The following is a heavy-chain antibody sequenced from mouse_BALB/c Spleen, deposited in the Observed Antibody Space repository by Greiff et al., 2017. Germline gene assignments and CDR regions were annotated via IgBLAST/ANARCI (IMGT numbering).Heavy chain of an antibody. CDR1: GFTFSSYG. CDR2: ISSGGSYT. CDR3: ASVYGTKFAY. D-gene: IGHD2-1*01. J-gene: IGHJ3*01. V-gene: IGHV5-6*01. Sequence: EVQLVESGGDLVKPGGSLKLSCAASGFTFSSYGMSWVRQTPDKRLEWVATISSGGSYTYYPDSVKGRFTISRDNAKNTLYLQMSSLKSEDTAMYYCASVYGTKFAYWGQGTLVTVSA.